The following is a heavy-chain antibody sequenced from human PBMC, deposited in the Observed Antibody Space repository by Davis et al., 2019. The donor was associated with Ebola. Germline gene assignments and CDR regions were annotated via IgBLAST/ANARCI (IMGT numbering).Heavy chain of an antibody. J-gene: IGHJ6*02. CDR2: INPNSGGT. D-gene: IGHD2-21*02. CDR1: GYTFTGYY. Sequence: ASVKVSCKASGYTFTGYYMHWVRQAPGQGLEWMGWINPNSGGTNYAQKFQGRVTMTRDTSTSTVYMELSSLRSEDTAVYYCAREHIVVVTAIQGYYYYGMDVWGQGTTVTVSS. CDR3: AREHIVVVTAIQGYYYYGMDV. V-gene: IGHV1-2*02.